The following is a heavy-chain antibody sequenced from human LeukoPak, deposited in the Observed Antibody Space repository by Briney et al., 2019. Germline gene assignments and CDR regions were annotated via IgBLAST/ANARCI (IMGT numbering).Heavy chain of an antibody. CDR2: INHSGST. D-gene: IGHD3-10*01. J-gene: IGHJ4*02. CDR3: ARARGILWFGELSGYFDY. V-gene: IGHV4-34*01. CDR1: GGSFSGYY. Sequence: SGTLSLTCAVYGGSFSGYYWSWIRQPPGKGLEWIGEINHSGSTNYNPSLKSRVTISVDTSKSQFSLKLSSVTAADTAVYYCARARGILWFGELSGYFDYWGQGTLVTVSS.